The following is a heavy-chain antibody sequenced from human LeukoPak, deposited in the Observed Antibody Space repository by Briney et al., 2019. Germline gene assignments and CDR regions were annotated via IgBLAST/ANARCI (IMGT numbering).Heavy chain of an antibody. J-gene: IGHJ5*02. D-gene: IGHD2/OR15-2a*01. CDR2: ISTHSGNT. CDR1: GYSFISYG. V-gene: IGHV1-18*01. Sequence: GASVKVSCKASGYSFISYGISWVRQAPGQGLEWMGWISTHSGNTNYAQKLQGRVTMTTDTSTSTAYMEMRSLKSDDTAVYYCARGGNRHWSDPWGQGTLVTVSS. CDR3: ARGGNRHWSDP.